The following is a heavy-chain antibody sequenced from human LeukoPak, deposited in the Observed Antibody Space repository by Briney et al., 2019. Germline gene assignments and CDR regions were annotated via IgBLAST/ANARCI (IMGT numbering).Heavy chain of an antibody. CDR3: ARDHRYSGSYYRYYFDY. CDR1: GYSISSGYY. V-gene: IGHV4-38-2*02. Sequence: PSETLSLTCTVSGYSISSGYYWGWIRQPPGKGLEWIGSIYHSGSTYYNPSLKSRVTISVDTSKNQFSLKLSSVTAGDTAVYYCARDHRYSGSYYRYYFDYWGQGTLVTVSS. D-gene: IGHD1-26*01. J-gene: IGHJ4*02. CDR2: IYHSGST.